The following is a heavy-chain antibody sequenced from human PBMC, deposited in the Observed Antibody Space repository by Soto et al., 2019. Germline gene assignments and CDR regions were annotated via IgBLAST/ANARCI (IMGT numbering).Heavy chain of an antibody. CDR3: VRDRGIAAAGTGYFDY. CDR2: IIPIFGTA. V-gene: IGHV1-69*01. D-gene: IGHD6-13*01. CDR1: GGTFSSYA. Sequence: QVQLVQSGAEVKKPGSSVKVSCKASGGTFSSYAISWVRQAPGPGLEWMGGIIPIFGTANYAQKFQGRVTITADESTSTAYMELSSLRSEDTAVYYCVRDRGIAAAGTGYFDYWGQGTLVTVSS. J-gene: IGHJ4*02.